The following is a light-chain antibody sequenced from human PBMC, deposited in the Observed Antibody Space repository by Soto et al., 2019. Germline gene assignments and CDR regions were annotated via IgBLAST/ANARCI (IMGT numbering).Light chain of an antibody. CDR3: QHSGDFRWT. CDR2: GAS. CDR1: QSVSKAY. Sequence: EIVLTQSPGTLSLSPGERATLSCRASQSVSKAYLVWYQVKPGQAPRRLIYGASSRATGIPDRFSGRGFGTDFTLTISRLEPEDFAVYYCQHSGDFRWTFGQGTKVDIK. J-gene: IGKJ1*01. V-gene: IGKV3-20*01.